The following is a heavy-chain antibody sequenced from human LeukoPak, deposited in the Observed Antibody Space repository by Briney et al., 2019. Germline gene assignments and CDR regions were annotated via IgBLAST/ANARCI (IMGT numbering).Heavy chain of an antibody. CDR1: GFTFTSSA. J-gene: IGHJ4*02. V-gene: IGHV1-58*02. CDR3: AAAVYSSGSFDY. D-gene: IGHD6-19*01. CDR2: IVVGSGNT. Sequence: SVKVSCKASGFTFTSSAMQWVRQARGQRLEWIGWIVVGSGNTNYAQKFQERDTITRDMSTSTAYMELSSLRSEDTAVYYCAAAVYSSGSFDYWGQGTLVTVSS.